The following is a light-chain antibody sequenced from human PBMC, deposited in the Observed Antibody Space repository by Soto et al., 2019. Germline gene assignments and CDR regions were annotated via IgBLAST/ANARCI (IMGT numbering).Light chain of an antibody. CDR2: DVT. CDR3: SSYTSSSALLYV. Sequence: QSALTQPASVSGSPGQSITISCTGTSSDVGGYNYVSWYQQHPGKAPKLMIYDVTKRPSGVSNRFSGSKSGNTASLTISGLQAEDEGDYYCSSYTSSSALLYVFGPGTKLTVL. V-gene: IGLV2-14*01. J-gene: IGLJ1*01. CDR1: SSDVGGYNY.